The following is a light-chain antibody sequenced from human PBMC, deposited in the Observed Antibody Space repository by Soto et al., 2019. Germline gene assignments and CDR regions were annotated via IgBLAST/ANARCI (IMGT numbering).Light chain of an antibody. Sequence: DIQLTQSPSLLSASVGDRVTITCRASQGINSYLAWYQQKPGKAPKLLIYAASNLQSGVPSRFSGSGSGTEFTLTISSLQSEDFATYYCQQFQSYPLTFGGGTKVEIK. J-gene: IGKJ4*01. CDR2: AAS. V-gene: IGKV1-9*01. CDR1: QGINSY. CDR3: QQFQSYPLT.